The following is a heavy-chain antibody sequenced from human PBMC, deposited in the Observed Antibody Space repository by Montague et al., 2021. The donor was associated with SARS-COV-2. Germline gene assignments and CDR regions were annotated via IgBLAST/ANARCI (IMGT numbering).Heavy chain of an antibody. V-gene: IGHV4-59*01. D-gene: IGHD6-13*01. CDR3: ARVGRGSSWYEVAFDN. CDR2: IYNSAST. J-gene: IGHJ3*02. Sequence: SETLSLTCTVSGGSISRYSWSWIRQPPGKGLEGIGYIYNSASTNYNPSLTSRVTISVDTSKNQFSLKLSSVAAADTAVYYCARVGRGSSWYEVAFDNWGQGTMVTVSS. CDR1: GGSISRYS.